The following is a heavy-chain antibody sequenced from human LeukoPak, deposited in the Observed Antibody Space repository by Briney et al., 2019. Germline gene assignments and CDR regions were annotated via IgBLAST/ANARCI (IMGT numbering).Heavy chain of an antibody. D-gene: IGHD4/OR15-4a*01. CDR2: INHSGSSGIT. Sequence: SETLSLTCAVYGGSFSGYYWTWIRQAPGKGLEWIGEINHSGSSGITSYNPSLKSRVTISVDTSRKQFFLKLSSVTVADTAVYYCARGRSNRDSWGQGTLVTVSS. J-gene: IGHJ4*02. CDR1: GGSFSGYY. V-gene: IGHV4-34*01. CDR3: ARGRSNRDS.